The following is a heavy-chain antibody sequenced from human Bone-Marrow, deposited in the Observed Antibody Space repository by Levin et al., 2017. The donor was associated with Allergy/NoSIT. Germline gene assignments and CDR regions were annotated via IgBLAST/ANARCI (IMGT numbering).Heavy chain of an antibody. Sequence: SETLSLTCTVSGGSISSYYWSWIRQPPGKGLEWIGYIYYSGSTNYNPSLKSRVTISVDTSKNQFSLKLSSVTAADTAVYYCARLEMATISGTFDYWGQGTLVTVSS. D-gene: IGHD5-24*01. CDR3: ARLEMATISGTFDY. CDR2: IYYSGST. CDR1: GGSISSYY. V-gene: IGHV4-59*08. J-gene: IGHJ4*02.